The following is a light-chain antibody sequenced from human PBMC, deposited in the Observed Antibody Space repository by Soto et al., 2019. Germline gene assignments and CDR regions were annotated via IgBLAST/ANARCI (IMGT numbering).Light chain of an antibody. CDR3: SSYTDRKHLV. Sequence: QSALTQSPSASGSPGQSVTISCTGTSSDIDGYNSVSWYQQHPGKAPKVMIYDVTKRPSGVPDRFSGSKSGNTASLTVSALQAEDEADYYCSSYTDRKHLVFGTGTKLTVL. J-gene: IGLJ1*01. CDR1: SSDIDGYNS. V-gene: IGLV2-8*01. CDR2: DVT.